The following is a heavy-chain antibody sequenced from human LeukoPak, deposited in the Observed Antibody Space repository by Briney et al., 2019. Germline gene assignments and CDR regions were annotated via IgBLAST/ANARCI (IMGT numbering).Heavy chain of an antibody. J-gene: IGHJ4*02. CDR3: ARGDGYNGPLDY. V-gene: IGHV3-53*01. D-gene: IGHD5-24*01. CDR2: IYRGGST. CDR1: GFTVSSNY. Sequence: GGSLRLSCAASGFTVSSNYMIWVRQAPGKALEWVSVIYRGGSTYYADSVKGRFTISRDNSKNTLYLQMNSLRAEDTAVYYCARGDGYNGPLDYWGQGTLVTVSS.